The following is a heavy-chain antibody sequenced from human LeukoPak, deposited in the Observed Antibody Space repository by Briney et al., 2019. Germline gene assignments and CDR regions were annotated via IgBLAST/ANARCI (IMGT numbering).Heavy chain of an antibody. Sequence: GRSLRLSCAASGFTFSSYAMHWVRQAPGKGLEWVAVISYDGRNKHYPDSVKGRFTISRDISTDTLWLQMDSLRTEDTAVYYCAKGPLRGTAAAIDYWGQGTLVTVSS. D-gene: IGHD2-2*01. V-gene: IGHV3-30*04. CDR1: GFTFSSYA. CDR3: AKGPLRGTAAAIDY. J-gene: IGHJ4*02. CDR2: ISYDGRNK.